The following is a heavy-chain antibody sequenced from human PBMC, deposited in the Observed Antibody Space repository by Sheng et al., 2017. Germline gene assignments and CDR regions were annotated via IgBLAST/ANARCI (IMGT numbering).Heavy chain of an antibody. Sequence: QVQLVQSGVEVKKPGSSVKVSCRASGGTFSSNGISWVRQAPGQGLEWMGGIIPIFGTANYAQKFQGRVTNTADESTSTAYMELSSLRSDDTAVYYCARDRGAKDAFDIWGQGTMVTVSS. V-gene: IGHV1-69*13. D-gene: IGHD1-26*01. CDR1: GGTFSSNG. CDR3: ARDRGAKDAFDI. CDR2: IIPIFGTA. J-gene: IGHJ3*02.